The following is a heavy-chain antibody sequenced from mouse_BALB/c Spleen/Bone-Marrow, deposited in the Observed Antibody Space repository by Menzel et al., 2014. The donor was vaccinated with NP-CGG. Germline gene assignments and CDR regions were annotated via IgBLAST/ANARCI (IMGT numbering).Heavy chain of an antibody. V-gene: IGHV1-9*01. CDR2: ILPGSGST. J-gene: IGHJ2*01. Sequence: QVQLQQSGGELRKPGASVKISFKATGYTFSSYWIEWVKQRPGHGLEWIGEILPGSGSTNYNEKFKGKATFTADTSSNTAYMQLSSLTSEDSAVYYCARPLYDGYYPWGQGTTLTVSS. CDR3: ARPLYDGYYP. CDR1: GYTFSSYW. D-gene: IGHD2-3*01.